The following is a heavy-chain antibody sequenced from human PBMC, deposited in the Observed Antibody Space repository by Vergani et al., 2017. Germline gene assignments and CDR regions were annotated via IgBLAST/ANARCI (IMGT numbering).Heavy chain of an antibody. CDR1: GGSISSSTYS. D-gene: IGHD4-11*01. J-gene: IGHJ4*02. V-gene: IGHV4-39*07. CDR2: IYYSGST. Sequence: QLQLQESGPGLVKPSETLSLTFTVSGGSISSSTYSWGWFRQPPGKGLEWIGSIYYSGSTSYNPSLKSLVSISVDTSKNRISLRLSSVSASDTAVDYCAGLATVTTYFDCWGQGTLVAVSS. CDR3: AGLATVTTYFDC.